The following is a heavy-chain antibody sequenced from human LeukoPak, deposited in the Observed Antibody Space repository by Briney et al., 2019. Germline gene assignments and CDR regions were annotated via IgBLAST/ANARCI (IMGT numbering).Heavy chain of an antibody. CDR3: ARVRARSYCSSTSCYGY. CDR2: IKQDRSEK. Sequence: PGGSLRLSCAASGFTFSSYWMSWVRQAPGKGLEWVANIKQDRSEKYYVDSVKGRFTISRDNAKNSLYLQMNSLRVEDTAVYYCARVRARSYCSSTSCYGYWGQGTLVTVSS. CDR1: GFTFSSYW. J-gene: IGHJ4*02. D-gene: IGHD2-2*01. V-gene: IGHV3-7*01.